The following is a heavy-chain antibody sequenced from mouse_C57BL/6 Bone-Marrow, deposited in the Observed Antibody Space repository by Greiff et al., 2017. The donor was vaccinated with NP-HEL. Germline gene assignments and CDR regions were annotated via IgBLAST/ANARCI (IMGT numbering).Heavy chain of an antibody. CDR3: ARRDYYGPYYFDY. CDR2: IYPGDGDT. CDR1: GYAFSSSW. D-gene: IGHD1-1*01. Sequence: QVQLQQSGPELVKPGASVKISCKASGYAFSSSWMNWVKQRPGQGLEWIGRIYPGDGDTNYNGKFKGKATLTADKSSSTAYMQLSSLTSEDAAVYFCARRDYYGPYYFDYGGQGTTLTVSS. J-gene: IGHJ2*01. V-gene: IGHV1-82*01.